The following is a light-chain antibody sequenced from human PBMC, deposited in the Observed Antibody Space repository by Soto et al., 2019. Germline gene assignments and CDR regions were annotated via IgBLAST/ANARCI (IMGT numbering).Light chain of an antibody. Sequence: DIQLTHSPSFLSASVGDRVTITCRASQGINSYLAWYQQKPGKVPKLLIYAASTLQSGVPSRFSGSGSGTEFTLTISSLQPEDFATYYCQQINSYPITLGQGTRLEIK. CDR3: QQINSYPIT. V-gene: IGKV1-9*01. CDR1: QGINSY. CDR2: AAS. J-gene: IGKJ5*01.